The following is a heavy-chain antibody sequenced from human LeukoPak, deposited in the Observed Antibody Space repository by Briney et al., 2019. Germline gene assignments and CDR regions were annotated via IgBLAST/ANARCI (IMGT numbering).Heavy chain of an antibody. V-gene: IGHV4-61*08. Sequence: SETLSLTCTVSGASVSSGGYYWSWIRQPPGKGLEWIGNIYYSGSTNYNPSLKSRVTISVDTSKNQFSLKVSSVTAADTVVYYCARRGGAGRSFDYWGQGTLVTVSS. J-gene: IGHJ4*02. CDR3: ARRGGAGRSFDY. CDR2: IYYSGST. CDR1: GASVSSGGYY. D-gene: IGHD2-21*01.